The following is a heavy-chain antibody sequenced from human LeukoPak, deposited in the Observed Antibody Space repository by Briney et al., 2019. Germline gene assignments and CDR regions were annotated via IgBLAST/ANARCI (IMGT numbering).Heavy chain of an antibody. CDR1: GYIFTTYY. J-gene: IGHJ4*02. Sequence: ASVKVSFKTSGYIFTTYYMHWVRQAPGQGLEWMGIINPGGGSTTYAQKFQGRVTMTRDTSTSTVYMELSSLRSEDTAVYYCARDRPVGYYFDYWGQGTLVTVSS. V-gene: IGHV1-46*01. CDR3: ARDRPVGYYFDY. D-gene: IGHD1-26*01. CDR2: INPGGGST.